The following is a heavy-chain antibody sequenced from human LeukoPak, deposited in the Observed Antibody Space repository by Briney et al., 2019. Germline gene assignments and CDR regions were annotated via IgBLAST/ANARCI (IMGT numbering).Heavy chain of an antibody. CDR1: GVSSSSSY. D-gene: IGHD2-21*01. CDR2: IFYTGDS. Sequence: SETLSLTCTVSGVSSSSSYWSWIRQPPGKGLEWIGYIFYTGDSNHNPSFKSRVSISLDTSKDEISLKLSSVTAADTAVYYCARHRFASPLDSWGQGTLVTVSS. J-gene: IGHJ4*02. CDR3: ARHRFASPLDS. V-gene: IGHV4-59*08.